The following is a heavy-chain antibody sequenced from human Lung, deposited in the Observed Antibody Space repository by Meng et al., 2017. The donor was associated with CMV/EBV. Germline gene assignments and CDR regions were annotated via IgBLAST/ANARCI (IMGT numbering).Heavy chain of an antibody. CDR3: ARGHYGDSSDYFDF. Sequence: SETLSLXCTVSGGSISHYCWNWIRQPPGKGLEWIGYIYYNRGTNYNPSLKDRVTISLETSKNQFSLKLSSVTATDTAVYYCARGHYGDSSDYFDFWGQGNXVTVAS. J-gene: IGHJ4*02. D-gene: IGHD4/OR15-4a*01. CDR2: IYYNRGT. V-gene: IGHV4-59*01. CDR1: GGSISHYC.